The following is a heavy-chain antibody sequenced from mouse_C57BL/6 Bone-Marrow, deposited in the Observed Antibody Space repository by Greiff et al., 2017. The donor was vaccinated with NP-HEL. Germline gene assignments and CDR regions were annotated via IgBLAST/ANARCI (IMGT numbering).Heavy chain of an antibody. J-gene: IGHJ4*01. CDR1: GYTFTSYG. Sequence: QVQLQQSGAELARPGASVKLSCKASGYTFTSYGLSWVKQRTGQGLEWIGEIYPRSGNTYYNEKFKGKATLTADKSSSTAYMELRSLTSEDSAVYFCARGRYYYAMDYWGQGTSVTVSS. CDR3: ARGRYYYAMDY. V-gene: IGHV1-81*01. CDR2: IYPRSGNT.